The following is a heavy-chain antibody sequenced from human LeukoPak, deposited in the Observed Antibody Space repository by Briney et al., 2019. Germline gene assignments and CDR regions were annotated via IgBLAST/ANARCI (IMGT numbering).Heavy chain of an antibody. CDR2: IIPIFATG. D-gene: IGHD3-16*02. CDR1: GYSFTSYW. Sequence: NISCKGSGYSFTSYWIGWVRQPPGQGLEWMGGIIPIFATGNYAQKFQGRVTITADESTSTAYMELSSLRSEDTAVYYCTRELNPYDYIWGGYRYLGYYWGQGTLVTVSS. CDR3: TRELNPYDYIWGGYRYLGYY. J-gene: IGHJ4*02. V-gene: IGHV1-69*01.